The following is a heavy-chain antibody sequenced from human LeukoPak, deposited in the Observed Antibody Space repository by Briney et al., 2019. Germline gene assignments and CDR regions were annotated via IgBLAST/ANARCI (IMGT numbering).Heavy chain of an antibody. Sequence: ASVKVSCKASGYTFTGYYMHWVRQAPGQGLEWMGWMNPNSGGTNYAQKFQGRVTMTRDTSISTAYMELSRLRSDDTAVYYCASSIAVAGNDAFDIWGQGTMVTVSS. CDR2: MNPNSGGT. D-gene: IGHD6-19*01. CDR1: GYTFTGYY. V-gene: IGHV1-2*02. CDR3: ASSIAVAGNDAFDI. J-gene: IGHJ3*02.